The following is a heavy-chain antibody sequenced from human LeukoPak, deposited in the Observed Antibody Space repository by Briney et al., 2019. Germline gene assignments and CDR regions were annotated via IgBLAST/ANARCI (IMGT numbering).Heavy chain of an antibody. V-gene: IGHV3-48*02. Sequence: GGSLSLSCAASGFTFSSYSMNWVRQAPGRGLEWVSYISGSSNTIYYADSVKGRFTISRDNAKNSLYLQMNSLRDEDTAVYYCARAVNTHTYGYHYWGQGTLVTVSS. D-gene: IGHD5-18*01. J-gene: IGHJ4*02. CDR1: GFTFSSYS. CDR2: ISGSSNTI. CDR3: ARAVNTHTYGYHY.